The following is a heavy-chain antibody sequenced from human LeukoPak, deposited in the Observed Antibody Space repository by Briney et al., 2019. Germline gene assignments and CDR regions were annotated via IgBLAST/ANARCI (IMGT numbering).Heavy chain of an antibody. V-gene: IGHV1-69*13. CDR1: GGTFSSYA. D-gene: IGHD3-9*01. CDR2: IIPIFGTA. CDR3: ARDGIVIRYFDWLDYGMDV. J-gene: IGHJ6*02. Sequence: GASVKVSCKASGGTFSSYAISWVRQAPGQGLEWMGGIIPIFGTANYAQKFQGRVTITADESTSTAYMELSRLRSDDTAVYYCARDGIVIRYFDWLDYGMDVWGQGTTVTVSS.